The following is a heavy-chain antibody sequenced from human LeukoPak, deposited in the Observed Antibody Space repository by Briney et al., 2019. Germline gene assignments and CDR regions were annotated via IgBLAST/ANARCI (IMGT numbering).Heavy chain of an antibody. Sequence: GGSLRLSCAASGFTFSNYPVHWVLQAPGKGLEWVALISYDGSNKYYADSVKGRFAISRDNSKNTLYLQMNSLRVDDTAVYYCARGYGGKTGYFDYWGQGTLVTVSS. CDR2: ISYDGSNK. J-gene: IGHJ4*02. V-gene: IGHV3-30*09. D-gene: IGHD4-23*01. CDR1: GFTFSNYP. CDR3: ARGYGGKTGYFDY.